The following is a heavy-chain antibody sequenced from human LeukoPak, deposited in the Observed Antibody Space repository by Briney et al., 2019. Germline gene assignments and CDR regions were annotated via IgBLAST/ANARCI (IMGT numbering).Heavy chain of an antibody. J-gene: IGHJ5*02. Sequence: PSETLSLTCTVSGGSVSSHYWSWIRQPPGKGLEWIGYIYYSGSTNYNPSLKSRVTISVDTSKNQFSLKLSSVTAADTAVYYCARALTTVTTYWFDPWGQGTLVTVSS. CDR1: GGSVSSHY. CDR2: IYYSGST. D-gene: IGHD4-11*01. CDR3: ARALTTVTTYWFDP. V-gene: IGHV4-59*02.